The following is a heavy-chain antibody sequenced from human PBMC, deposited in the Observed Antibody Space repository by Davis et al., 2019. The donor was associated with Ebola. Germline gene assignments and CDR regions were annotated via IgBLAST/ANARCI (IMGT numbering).Heavy chain of an antibody. Sequence: ASVKVSCKTFGYTFTSYGISWVRQAPGQGLEWMGWISAYNGNTNYAQKLQGRVTLTTDTSTSTAYMELRSLRSDDTAVYYCAREGLGGTTVYYYGMDVWGQGTTVTVSS. CDR2: ISAYNGNT. V-gene: IGHV1-18*01. D-gene: IGHD1-7*01. J-gene: IGHJ6*02. CDR1: GYTFTSYG. CDR3: AREGLGGTTVYYYGMDV.